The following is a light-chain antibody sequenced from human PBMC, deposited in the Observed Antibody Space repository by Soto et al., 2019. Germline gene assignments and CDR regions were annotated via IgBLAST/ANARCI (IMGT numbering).Light chain of an antibody. CDR3: ASYTSSSTSVI. J-gene: IGLJ2*01. CDR1: SSDVGGYKY. V-gene: IGLV2-14*01. CDR2: EVS. Sequence: QSVRTQPASVSGSPGQSITISCTGTSSDVGGYKYVSWHQQHPDKAPKLIIFEVSNRPSGISSRFSGSKSGNTASLTISGLQAEDEADYYCASYTSSSTSVIFGRGTKLTVL.